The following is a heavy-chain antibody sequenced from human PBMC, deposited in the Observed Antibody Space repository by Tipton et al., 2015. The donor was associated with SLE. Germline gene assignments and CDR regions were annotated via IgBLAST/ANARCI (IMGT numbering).Heavy chain of an antibody. CDR3: ARVGYDSSGFDY. CDR2: IYYSGST. V-gene: IGHV4-39*07. J-gene: IGHJ4*02. D-gene: IGHD3-22*01. Sequence: TLSLTCTVSGGSISSSSYYWGWIRQPPGKGLEWIGSIYYSGSTNYNPSLKSRVTISVVTSKNQFSLKLRSVTAADPAVYYCARVGYDSSGFDYWGQGTLVTVSS. CDR1: GGSISSSSYY.